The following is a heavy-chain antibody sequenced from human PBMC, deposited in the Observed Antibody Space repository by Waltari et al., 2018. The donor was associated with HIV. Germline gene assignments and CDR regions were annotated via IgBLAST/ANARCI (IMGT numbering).Heavy chain of an antibody. D-gene: IGHD3-3*01. CDR3: TKGRRGALFGDE. Sequence: QVQLVHSVAELKKPRASVRVSSRASGHSLIDFDINWTRRAPGRVLEWVGWMNPDNGDAGYGHKFKGRFTLTRDTTTDTAYMDVTNLKSEDTAIYYCTKGRRGALFGDEWGQGTLVTVSS. CDR1: GHSLIDFD. V-gene: IGHV1-8*02. J-gene: IGHJ4*02. CDR2: MNPDNGDA.